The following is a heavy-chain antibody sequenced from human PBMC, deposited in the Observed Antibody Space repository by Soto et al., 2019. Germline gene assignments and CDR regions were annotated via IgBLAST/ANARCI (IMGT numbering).Heavy chain of an antibody. CDR2: ISGSGGST. CDR3: AKSTGPTDMAAVVGMDV. CDR1: GFTFSSYA. V-gene: IGHV3-23*01. D-gene: IGHD5-18*01. Sequence: PGGSLRLSFAASGFTFSSYAMSWVRQATGKWLEWVSAISGSGGSTYYADSVKGRFTISRDNSKNTLYLQMNSLRAEDTAVYYCAKSTGPTDMAAVVGMDVWGQGTTVTVSS. J-gene: IGHJ6*02.